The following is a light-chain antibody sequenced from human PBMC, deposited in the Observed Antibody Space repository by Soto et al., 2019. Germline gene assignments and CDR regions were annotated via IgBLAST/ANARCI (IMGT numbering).Light chain of an antibody. Sequence: EIVMTQSPATLSVSPGERATLSCRARQSGSNKLSWYQNKAGQAPRLLIYGESTRATGIPARFSGSVCGTDFTLSIIILKSEDFAFYYGQQYNNWFKFGQGTRVDIK. CDR3: QQYNNWFK. CDR1: QSGSNK. CDR2: GES. V-gene: IGKV3-15*01. J-gene: IGKJ1*01.